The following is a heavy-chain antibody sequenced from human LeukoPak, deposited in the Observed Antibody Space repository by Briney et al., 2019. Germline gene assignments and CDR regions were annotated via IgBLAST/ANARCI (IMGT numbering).Heavy chain of an antibody. CDR2: MNEYGSEI. Sequence: GGSLRLSCAASGFTFSDFYMTWIRQAPGKGLEWVAKMNEYGSEIFYVDSVKGRFTISRDNGKNSLFLQMNSLRAEDTAVYYCARVLRYCSGGNCYSGGLGYMDVWGKGTTVTISS. D-gene: IGHD2-15*01. CDR3: ARVLRYCSGGNCYSGGLGYMDV. J-gene: IGHJ6*03. V-gene: IGHV3-7*03. CDR1: GFTFSDFY.